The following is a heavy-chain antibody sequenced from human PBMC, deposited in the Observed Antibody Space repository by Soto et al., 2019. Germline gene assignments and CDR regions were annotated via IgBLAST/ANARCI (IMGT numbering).Heavy chain of an antibody. CDR1: GGTFSSYA. J-gene: IGHJ4*02. CDR2: IIPIFGTA. D-gene: IGHD6-19*01. CDR3: ARGHAGIAVAAEGFWEY. Sequence: QVQLVQSGAEVKKPGSSVKVSCKASGGTFSSYAISWVRQAPGQGLEWMGGIIPIFGTAKYAQNFQGRVTITADESTSTAYMELSSLRSEDTAVYYCARGHAGIAVAAEGFWEYWGQGTLVTVSS. V-gene: IGHV1-69*01.